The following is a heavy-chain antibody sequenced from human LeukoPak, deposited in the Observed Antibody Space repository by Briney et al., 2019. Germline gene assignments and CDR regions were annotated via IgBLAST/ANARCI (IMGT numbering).Heavy chain of an antibody. CDR3: ARVGAAANRDY. Sequence: GGSLRLSCAASGFTFSSYAMHWVREAPGKGLEWVAVISYDGSNKYYADSVKGRFTISRDNSKNTLYLQMNSLRAEDTAVYYCARVGAAANRDYWGQGTLVTVSS. D-gene: IGHD6-13*01. CDR2: ISYDGSNK. V-gene: IGHV3-30-3*01. J-gene: IGHJ4*02. CDR1: GFTFSSYA.